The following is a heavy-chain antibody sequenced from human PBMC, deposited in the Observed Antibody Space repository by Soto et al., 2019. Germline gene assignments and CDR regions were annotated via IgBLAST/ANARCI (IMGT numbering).Heavy chain of an antibody. J-gene: IGHJ5*02. CDR3: ARYYGDFNWFDP. V-gene: IGHV4-30-4*01. CDR2: IYYSGST. D-gene: IGHD4-17*01. Sequence: SSETPSLTCTVSGGSISSGDYYLSWIRQPPGKGLEWIGYIYYSGSTYYNPSLKSRVTISVDTSKNQFSLKLSSVTAADTAVYYCARYYGDFNWFDPWGQGTLVTVSS. CDR1: GGSISSGDYY.